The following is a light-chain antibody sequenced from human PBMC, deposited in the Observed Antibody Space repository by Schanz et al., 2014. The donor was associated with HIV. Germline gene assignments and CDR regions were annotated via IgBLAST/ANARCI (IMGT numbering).Light chain of an antibody. CDR3: QQSYSATPYT. CDR2: AAS. V-gene: IGKV1-39*01. CDR1: QSISIY. J-gene: IGKJ2*01. Sequence: DIQMTPSPSSLSASVGDRVTITCRASQSISIYLNWYQQKPGKAPKLLISAASSLQSGVPSRFSGSGSGTDFTLTISSLQPEDFATYYCQQSYSATPYTFGQGTKVEIK.